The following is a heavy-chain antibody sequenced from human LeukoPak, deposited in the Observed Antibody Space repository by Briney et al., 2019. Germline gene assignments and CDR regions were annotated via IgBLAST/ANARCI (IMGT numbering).Heavy chain of an antibody. CDR2: IIPIFGTA. CDR3: ARPSVPAAILSYFQH. Sequence: SVKVSCKASGGTFSSYAISWVRQAPGQGLEWMGGIIPIFGTANYAQKFQGRVTITADESTSTAYMELSSLRSEDTAVYYCARPSVPAAILSYFQHWGQGTLVTVSS. D-gene: IGHD2-2*02. J-gene: IGHJ1*01. V-gene: IGHV1-69*01. CDR1: GGTFSSYA.